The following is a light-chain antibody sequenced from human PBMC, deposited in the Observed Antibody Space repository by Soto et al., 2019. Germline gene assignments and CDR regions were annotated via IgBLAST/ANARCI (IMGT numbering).Light chain of an antibody. CDR1: SSNIGRNT. V-gene: IGLV1-44*01. Sequence: QSVLTQPPSASGTPGQRVTVSCSGSSSNIGRNTVNWYQQLPGTAPKLLIYSNNQRPSGVPDRFSGSKSGTSASLAISGLRSEDEADYYCAAWDDSLSGWVFGGGTKVTVL. CDR2: SNN. CDR3: AAWDDSLSGWV. J-gene: IGLJ3*02.